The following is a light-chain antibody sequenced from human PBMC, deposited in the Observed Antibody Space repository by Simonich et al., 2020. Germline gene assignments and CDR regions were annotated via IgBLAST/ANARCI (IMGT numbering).Light chain of an antibody. CDR2: GAS. J-gene: IGKJ4*01. V-gene: IGKV3-15*01. CDR3: QQFNNWPPLT. CDR1: QSVSST. Sequence: EIVMTQSPATLSVSPGERATLSCRASQSVSSTFACYQQKPDKAPRLLIYGASTRATGIPARFSGSGSGTEFTLTISSLQSEDFAVYYCQQFNNWPPLTFGGGTKVEIK.